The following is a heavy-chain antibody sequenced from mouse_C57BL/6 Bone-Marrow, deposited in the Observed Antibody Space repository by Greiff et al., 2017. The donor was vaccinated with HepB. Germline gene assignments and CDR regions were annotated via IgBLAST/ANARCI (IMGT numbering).Heavy chain of an antibody. CDR3: ARQGITTVVATDYYAMDY. V-gene: IGHV2-6-1*01. CDR1: GFSLTSYG. Sequence: LMESGPGLVAPSQSLSITCTVSGFSLTSYGVHWVRQPPGKGLEWLVVIWSDGSTTYNSALKSRLSISKDNSKSQVFLKMNSLQTDDTAMYYCARQGITTVVATDYYAMDYWGQGTSVTVSS. D-gene: IGHD1-1*01. CDR2: IWSDGST. J-gene: IGHJ4*01.